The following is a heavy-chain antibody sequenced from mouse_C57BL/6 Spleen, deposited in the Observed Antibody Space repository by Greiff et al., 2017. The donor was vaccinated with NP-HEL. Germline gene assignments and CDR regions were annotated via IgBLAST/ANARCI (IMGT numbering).Heavy chain of an antibody. CDR2: INPSSGYT. CDR3: ARSGDYDGSIYDYAMDD. D-gene: IGHD1-1*01. J-gene: IGHJ4*01. Sequence: VQLQQSGAELAKPGASVKLSCKASGYTFTSYWMHWVKQRPGQGLEWIGYINPSSGYTKYNQKFKDKATLPADKSSSPAYRQLSSLTYEDAAVYYCARSGDYDGSIYDYAMDDWGQGTSVTVS. V-gene: IGHV1-7*01. CDR1: GYTFTSYW.